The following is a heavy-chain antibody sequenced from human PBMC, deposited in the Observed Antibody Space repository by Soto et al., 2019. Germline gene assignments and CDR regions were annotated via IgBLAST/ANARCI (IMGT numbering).Heavy chain of an antibody. CDR1: GFTFNYYW. Sequence: EVQLVESGGGLVQPGGSLRLSCVASGFTFNYYWMHWVRQAPGKGLMWVSRLQTDGSHPDYADSVKGRFTISRDNAKNTLYLQMNNPRAEDTAVYYCARGGDPDYWGQGPLVTVSS. V-gene: IGHV3-74*01. CDR3: ARGGDPDY. CDR2: LQTDGSHP. D-gene: IGHD2-21*02. J-gene: IGHJ4*02.